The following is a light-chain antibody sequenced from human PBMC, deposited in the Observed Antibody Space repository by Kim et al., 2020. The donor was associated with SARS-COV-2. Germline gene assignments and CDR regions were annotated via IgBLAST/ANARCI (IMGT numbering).Light chain of an antibody. CDR3: NSRDSNDNVV. CDR2: GKN. CDR1: SLRSYY. Sequence: VALGQTVRITCQGDSLRSYYATWYQQKPGQAPILVIYGKNNRPSGIPDRFSGSSSGNTASLTITGTQAGDEAEGYCNSRDSNDNVVFGGGTKVTVL. J-gene: IGLJ2*01. V-gene: IGLV3-19*01.